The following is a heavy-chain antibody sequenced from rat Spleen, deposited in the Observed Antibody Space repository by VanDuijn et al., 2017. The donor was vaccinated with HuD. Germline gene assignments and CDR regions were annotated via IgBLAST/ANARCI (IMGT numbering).Heavy chain of an antibody. CDR3: ATTPGRPFAY. D-gene: IGHD5-1*01. Sequence: EVQLVESGGDLVKPGGSLKLSCAASGFTFSDFHLAWVRQAPTKGLEWVASINYDGSSTYYRDSVKGRFTISRDNAKSSLFLQMDSLRSEDTATYYCATTPGRPFAYWGQGTLVTVSS. V-gene: IGHV5-20*01. CDR1: GFTFSDFH. J-gene: IGHJ3*01. CDR2: INYDGSST.